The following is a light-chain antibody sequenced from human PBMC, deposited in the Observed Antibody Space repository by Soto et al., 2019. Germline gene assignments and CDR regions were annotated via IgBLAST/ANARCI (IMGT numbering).Light chain of an antibody. Sequence: ALRMTQSPSSLSSSTGDSVTITCRGSQGISSYLAWYQQKPGKAPKLLIYAAYTLQSGVPSRFRGSGSGTDFTLTISCLQSEDFATYYCQQYHSYSPWTFGQGTKVDIK. CDR1: QGISSY. CDR2: AAY. J-gene: IGKJ1*01. V-gene: IGKV1-8*01. CDR3: QQYHSYSPWT.